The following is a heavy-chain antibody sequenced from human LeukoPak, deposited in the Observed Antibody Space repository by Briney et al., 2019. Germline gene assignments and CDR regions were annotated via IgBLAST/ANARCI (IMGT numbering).Heavy chain of an antibody. V-gene: IGHV3-74*01. Sequence: QAGGSLRLSCGASGFALSNYWMNWVRQAPGKGLVWVSSINFDGSIINYADSVKGRFTVSRDNAKNALHLQMNSLRAEDTAVYYCARAQIPQIAAAGTWGQGTLVTVSS. D-gene: IGHD6-13*01. CDR2: INFDGSII. CDR1: GFALSNYW. J-gene: IGHJ5*02. CDR3: ARAQIPQIAAAGT.